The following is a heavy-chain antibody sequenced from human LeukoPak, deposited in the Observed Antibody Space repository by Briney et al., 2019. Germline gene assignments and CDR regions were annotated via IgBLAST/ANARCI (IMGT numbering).Heavy chain of an antibody. CDR2: ISAYNGNT. V-gene: IGHV1-18*01. CDR3: ARVDPGGTRTLQH. Sequence: ASVKVSCKASGGTFSSYAISWVRQAPGQGLEWMGWISAYNGNTNYAQKLQGRVTMTTDTSTSTAYMELRSLRSDDTAVYYCARVDPGGTRTLQHWGQGTLVTVSS. CDR1: GGTFSSYA. J-gene: IGHJ1*01. D-gene: IGHD2-8*02.